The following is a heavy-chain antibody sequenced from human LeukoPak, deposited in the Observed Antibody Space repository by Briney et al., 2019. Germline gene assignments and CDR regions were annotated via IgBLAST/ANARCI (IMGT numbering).Heavy chain of an antibody. D-gene: IGHD6-19*01. J-gene: IGHJ4*02. Sequence: PGGSLRLSCEVSGFTFSNYWMTWVRQAPGKGLEWVANIKPNGGKIYHVASVWGRFTISRDNHKNSLYVQMNSLRAEDTAVYYCARDLGSGWGFDYWGQGTQVTVSS. CDR2: IKPNGGKI. CDR3: ARDLGSGWGFDY. V-gene: IGHV3-7*01. CDR1: GFTFSNYW.